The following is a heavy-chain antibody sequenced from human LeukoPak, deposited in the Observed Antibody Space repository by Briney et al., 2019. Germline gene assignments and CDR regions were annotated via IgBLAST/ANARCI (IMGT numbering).Heavy chain of an antibody. Sequence: GGSLRLSCAASGFTFSSYWMSWVRQAPGKGLEWVSYISSTDNTIYYADSVKGRFTISRDNAKNSLYLQMNSLGVEDTAVYYCASGYTYVYSYFDYWGQGTLVTVSS. CDR1: GFTFSSYW. CDR3: ASGYTYVYSYFDY. CDR2: ISSTDNTI. D-gene: IGHD5-18*01. V-gene: IGHV3-48*04. J-gene: IGHJ4*02.